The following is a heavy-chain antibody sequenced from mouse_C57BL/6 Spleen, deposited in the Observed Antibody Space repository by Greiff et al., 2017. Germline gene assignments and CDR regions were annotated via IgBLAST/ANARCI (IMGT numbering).Heavy chain of an antibody. V-gene: IGHV1-81*01. CDR1: GYTFTSYG. J-gene: IGHJ4*01. D-gene: IGHD2-5*01. Sequence: QVQLQQSGAELARPGASVKLSCKASGYTFTSYGISWVKQSTGQGLEWIGEIYPRSGITYYNEKFKGKATLTADKSTSTAYMELRSLTAEDAAVYFCARSIYSKEDYAMDYWGQGTSVTVSS. CDR2: IYPRSGIT. CDR3: ARSIYSKEDYAMDY.